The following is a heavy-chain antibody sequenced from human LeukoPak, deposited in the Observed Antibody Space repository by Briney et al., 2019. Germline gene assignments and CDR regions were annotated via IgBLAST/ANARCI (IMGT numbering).Heavy chain of an antibody. CDR1: GGSISSYF. J-gene: IGHJ3*02. V-gene: IGHV4-59*01. CDR3: ARERYYYDTSGPTSDAFDI. CDR2: IYYDGST. Sequence: KPSETLSLTCSVSGGSISSYFWSWIRQPPGKGLEWIGYIYYDGSTSYNPSLKSRVTISLDTSKSQFSLRLSSVTAADTAVYYCARERYYYDTSGPTSDAFDIWGLGTMVTVSS. D-gene: IGHD3-22*01.